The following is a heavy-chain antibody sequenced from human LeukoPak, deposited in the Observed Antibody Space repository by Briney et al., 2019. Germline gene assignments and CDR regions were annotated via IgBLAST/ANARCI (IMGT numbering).Heavy chain of an antibody. J-gene: IGHJ3*02. CDR3: AKPITVIADAFDI. V-gene: IGHV3-23*01. D-gene: IGHD3-22*01. CDR2: ISGRGGST. Sequence: GGSLRLSCAASGFTFDTYVMSWVCQAPGKGLEWVAAISGRGGSTYYADSVKGRFTISRENSKNTLYLQMNSLRAEDTAVYYCAKPITVIADAFDIWGQGIMVTVSS. CDR1: GFTFDTYV.